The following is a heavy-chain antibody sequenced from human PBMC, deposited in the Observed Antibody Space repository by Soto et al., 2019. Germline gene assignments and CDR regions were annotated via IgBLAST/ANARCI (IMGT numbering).Heavy chain of an antibody. CDR2: ISAYNGNT. V-gene: IGHV1-18*04. J-gene: IGHJ6*02. D-gene: IGHD2-8*01. CDR1: GYTFTSYG. CDR3: ARDRGRDCTNGVCYDYYYYGMDV. Sequence: QVKLVQSGAEVKKPGASVKVSCKASGYTFTSYGISWVRQAPGQGLEWMGWISAYNGNTNYAQKLQGRVTMTTDTSTSTAYMELRSLRSDDTAVYYCARDRGRDCTNGVCYDYYYYGMDVWGQGTTVTVSS.